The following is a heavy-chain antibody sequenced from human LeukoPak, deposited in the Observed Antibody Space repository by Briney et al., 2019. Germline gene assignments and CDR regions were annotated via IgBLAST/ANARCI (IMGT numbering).Heavy chain of an antibody. J-gene: IGHJ4*02. CDR2: ITVYNGDT. CDR3: ARGHSTERTLYFFDF. D-gene: IGHD4-17*01. CDR1: GYTFINHG. Sequence: GASVKVSCKASGYTFINHGVTWVRQAPGQGLEWMGRITVYNGDTKSAQKFQGRVTMTADTSTNTAYMELGSLTSDDTAVYYCARGHSTERTLYFFDFWGQGTLVTVSS. V-gene: IGHV1-18*01.